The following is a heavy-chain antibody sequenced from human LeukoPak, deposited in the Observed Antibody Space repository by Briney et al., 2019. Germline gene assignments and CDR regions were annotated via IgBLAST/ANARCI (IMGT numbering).Heavy chain of an antibody. V-gene: IGHV1-3*01. Sequence: ASVKVSCKASGYTFTSYAMHWVRQAPGQRLEWMGWINAGNGNTKYSQKFQGRVTITRDTSASTAYMELSSLRSDDTAVYYCARDRHLRRTGYYYYYMDVWGKGTTVTVSS. CDR2: INAGNGNT. CDR1: GYTFTSYA. CDR3: ARDRHLRRTGYYYYYMDV. J-gene: IGHJ6*03. D-gene: IGHD3-3*02.